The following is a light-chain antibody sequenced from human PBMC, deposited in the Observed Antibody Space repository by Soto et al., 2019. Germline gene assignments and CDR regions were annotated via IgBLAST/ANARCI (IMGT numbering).Light chain of an antibody. CDR3: QQYNSYPWT. V-gene: IGKV1-5*01. CDR1: QSISRW. CDR2: DAS. Sequence: DIQMTQSPSSLSASLGGRVTITCRASQSISRWLEWYQQKPGKAPKLLIYDASSLESGVPSRFSGSGSGTEFTLTISSLQPDDFETYYCQQYNSYPWTFGQGTKGDIK. J-gene: IGKJ1*01.